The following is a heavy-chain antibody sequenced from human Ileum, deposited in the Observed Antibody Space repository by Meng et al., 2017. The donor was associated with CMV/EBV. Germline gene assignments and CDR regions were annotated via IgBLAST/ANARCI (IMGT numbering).Heavy chain of an antibody. CDR1: GDSIDSGDYS. CDR3: ARGGIFRGLDY. CDR2: IYYNGNA. Sequence: QVRLQESGPGLWNPSPTLSLTSSVSGDSIDSGDYSWNWVRQPPGKGLEWIGYIYYNGNAYYNPSLKSQVTISVDTSKNQFSLRLKSVTAADSAVYFCARGGIFRGLDYWGQGTLVTVSS. D-gene: IGHD3-10*01. J-gene: IGHJ4*02. V-gene: IGHV4-30-4*08.